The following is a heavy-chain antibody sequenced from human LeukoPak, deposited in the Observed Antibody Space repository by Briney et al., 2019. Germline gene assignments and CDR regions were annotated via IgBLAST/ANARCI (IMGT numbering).Heavy chain of an antibody. CDR2: IYTSGST. V-gene: IGHV4-4*07. CDR3: ARDGSSSWYGDWFDP. Sequence: KPSETLSLTCTVSGGSISSYYWGWIRQPAGKGLEWIGRIYTSGSTNYNPSLKSRVTMSVDTSKNQFSLKLSSVTAADTAVYYCARDGSSSWYGDWFDPWGQGTLVTVSS. D-gene: IGHD6-13*01. J-gene: IGHJ5*02. CDR1: GGSISSYY.